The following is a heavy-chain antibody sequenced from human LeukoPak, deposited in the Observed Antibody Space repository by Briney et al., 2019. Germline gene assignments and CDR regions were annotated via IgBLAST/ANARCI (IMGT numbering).Heavy chain of an antibody. CDR3: ALNRCSSTSCSGPAYYYYGMDV. CDR1: GYTFTSYG. CDR2: ISAYNGNT. V-gene: IGHV1-18*01. Sequence: RASVKVSCKASGYTFTSYGISWVRQAPGQGLEWMGWISAYNGNTNYAQKLQGRVTMTTDTSTSTAYMELRSLRSEDTAVYYCALNRCSSTSCSGPAYYYYGMDVWGQGTTVTVSS. J-gene: IGHJ6*02. D-gene: IGHD2-2*01.